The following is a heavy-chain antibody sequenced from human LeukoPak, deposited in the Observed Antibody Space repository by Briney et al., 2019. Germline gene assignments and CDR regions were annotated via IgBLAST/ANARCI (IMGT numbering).Heavy chain of an antibody. CDR1: GFTFSSYA. CDR3: AKPAYCSGGSCYSIGYFDY. V-gene: IGHV3-23*01. CDR2: ISGSGGST. J-gene: IGHJ4*02. Sequence: GGSLRLSCAASGFTFSSYAMSWVRQAPGKGLEWVSVISGSGGSTYYADSVKGRFTISRDNSKNTLYLQMNSLRAEDTAVYYCAKPAYCSGGSCYSIGYFDYWGQGTLVTVSS. D-gene: IGHD2-15*01.